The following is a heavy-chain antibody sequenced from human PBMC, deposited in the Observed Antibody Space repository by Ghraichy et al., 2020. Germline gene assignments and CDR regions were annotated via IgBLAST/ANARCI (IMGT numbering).Heavy chain of an antibody. D-gene: IGHD3-10*01. CDR3: ARDPSSPRWRGVIIEEGDYYYYYGMDV. Sequence: GGSLRLSCAASGFTFSSYSMNWVRQAPGKGLEWVSSISSSSSYIYYADSVKGRFTISRDNAKNSLYLQMNSLRAEDTAVYYCARDPSSPRWRGVIIEEGDYYYYYGMDVWGQGTTVTVSS. CDR1: GFTFSSYS. J-gene: IGHJ6*02. V-gene: IGHV3-21*01. CDR2: ISSSSSYI.